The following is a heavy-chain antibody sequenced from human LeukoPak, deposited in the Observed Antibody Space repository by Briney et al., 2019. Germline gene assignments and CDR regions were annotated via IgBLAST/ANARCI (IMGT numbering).Heavy chain of an antibody. CDR1: GGTFSSYA. V-gene: IGHV1-69*04. CDR2: IIPILGIA. D-gene: IGHD6-19*01. J-gene: IGHJ3*02. CDR3: ARGSLAVAGTIDI. Sequence: ASVKVSCKASGGTFSSYAISWVRQAPGQGLEWMGRIIPILGIANYAQKFQGRVTITADKSTSTAYMELSSLRSEDTAVYYCARGSLAVAGTIDIWGQGTMVTVSS.